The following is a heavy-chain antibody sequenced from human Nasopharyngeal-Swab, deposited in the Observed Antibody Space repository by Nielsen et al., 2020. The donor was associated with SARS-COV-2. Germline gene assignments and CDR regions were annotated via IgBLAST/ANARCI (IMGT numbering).Heavy chain of an antibody. D-gene: IGHD3-3*01. CDR3: ARAPHTIFGVVTTFDY. CDR2: IYYSGST. J-gene: IGHJ4*02. Sequence: SETLFLTCTVSGGSISSGGYYWSWIRQHPGKGLEWIGYIYYSGSTYYNPSLKSRVTISVDTSKNQFSLKLSSVTAADTAVYYCARAPHTIFGVVTTFDYWGQGTLVTVSS. CDR1: GGSISSGGYY. V-gene: IGHV4-31*03.